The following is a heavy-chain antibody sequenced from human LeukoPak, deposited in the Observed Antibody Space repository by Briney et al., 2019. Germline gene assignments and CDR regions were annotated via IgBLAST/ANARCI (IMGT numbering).Heavy chain of an antibody. Sequence: GGSLRLSCSASGFTFSSYVMHWVRQAPGKGLEYVSGISGDGASTYFADSVKGRFTISRDNAKNTLYLQMNSLRAEDTAVYYCTRGGENDYSEYWGQGTLVTVSS. CDR3: TRGGENDYSEY. CDR1: GFTFSSYV. J-gene: IGHJ4*02. V-gene: IGHV3-64*04. D-gene: IGHD3-16*01. CDR2: ISGDGAST.